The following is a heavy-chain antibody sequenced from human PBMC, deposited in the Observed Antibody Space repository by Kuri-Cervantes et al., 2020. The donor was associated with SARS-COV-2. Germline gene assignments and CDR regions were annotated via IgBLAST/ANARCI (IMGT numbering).Heavy chain of an antibody. CDR3: ARDRDNWNYPDY. V-gene: IGHV3-11*04. D-gene: IGHD1-7*01. Sequence: GESLKISCAVSGFTFSDFYMSWIRQAPGKGMEWIAYISGGGNNIFYPDSVMGRFTISRDNAENSLYLQMNSLRADDTAVYFCARDRDNWNYPDYWGQGTLVTVSS. J-gene: IGHJ4*02. CDR2: ISGGGNNI. CDR1: GFTFSDFY.